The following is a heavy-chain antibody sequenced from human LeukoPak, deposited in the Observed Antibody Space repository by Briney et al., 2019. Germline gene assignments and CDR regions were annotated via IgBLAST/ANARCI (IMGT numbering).Heavy chain of an antibody. CDR3: ARRARYEILTGYCMDY. J-gene: IGHJ4*02. Sequence: GESLKISCKGSGYSFNSYWIGWVRQMPGKGLEWMGIIYPGDSDTRYSPSFQGQVTISADKSTSTAYLQWSSLKASDTAMYYCARRARYEILTGYCMDYWGQGTLVTVSS. D-gene: IGHD3-9*01. V-gene: IGHV5-51*01. CDR2: IYPGDSDT. CDR1: GYSFNSYW.